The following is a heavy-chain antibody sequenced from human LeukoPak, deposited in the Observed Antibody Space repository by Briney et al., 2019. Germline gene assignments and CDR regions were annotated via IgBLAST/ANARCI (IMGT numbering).Heavy chain of an antibody. J-gene: IGHJ3*02. CDR3: ARRIKLWFGESSDAFDI. CDR2: YYSGST. D-gene: IGHD3-10*01. Sequence: YYSGSTNYNPSLKSRVTISVDTSKNQFSLKLSSVTAADTAVYYCARRIKLWFGESSDAFDIWGQGTMVTVSS. V-gene: IGHV4-59*08.